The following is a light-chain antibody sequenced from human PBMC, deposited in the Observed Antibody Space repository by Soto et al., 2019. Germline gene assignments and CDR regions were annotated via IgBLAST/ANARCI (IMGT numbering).Light chain of an antibody. CDR2: DVS. Sequence: QPVLTQPRSVSGSPGQSVTISCTGTSSDVGGYNYVSWYQQHPGKAPKLMIYDVSKRPSAVPDRFSGSKSGNTASLTISGLQAEDEADYYCCSYAGSYTSYVVFGGGTQLTVL. J-gene: IGLJ2*01. CDR3: CSYAGSYTSYVV. V-gene: IGLV2-11*01. CDR1: SSDVGGYNY.